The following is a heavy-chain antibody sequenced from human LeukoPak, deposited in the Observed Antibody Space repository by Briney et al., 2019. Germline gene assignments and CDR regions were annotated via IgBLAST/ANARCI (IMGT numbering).Heavy chain of an antibody. J-gene: IGHJ4*02. CDR3: ATDNSRYYYDSSGYYQVDY. CDR1: GNTLSELS. D-gene: IGHD3-22*01. V-gene: IGHV1-24*01. CDR2: FDPEHGET. Sequence: GASVKVSCKVSGNTLSELSTQWVRQAPGKGLEWMGGFDPEHGETMYAQKFQGRVTMTEDTSTDTAYMELSSLRSEDTAVYYCATDNSRYYYDSSGYYQVDYWGQGTLVTVSS.